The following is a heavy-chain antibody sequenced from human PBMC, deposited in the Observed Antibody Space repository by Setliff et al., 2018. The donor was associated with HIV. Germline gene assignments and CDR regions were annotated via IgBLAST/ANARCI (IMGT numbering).Heavy chain of an antibody. D-gene: IGHD3-9*01. CDR2: IYTSGST. Sequence: SAPLSLICTFSGGSISTHYCNWIRHPPGKGLEWIGYIYTSGSTNYNPSLKSRVTISVYTSKNHFSLKLSSVTAADTAVYYCARSGVFSTDWCDPWGQGTLVTVSS. V-gene: IGHV4-4*08. CDR3: ARSGVFSTDWCDP. CDR1: GGSISTHY. J-gene: IGHJ5*02.